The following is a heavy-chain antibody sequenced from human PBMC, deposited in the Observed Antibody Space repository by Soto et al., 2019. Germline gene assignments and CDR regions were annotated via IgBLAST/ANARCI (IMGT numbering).Heavy chain of an antibody. CDR3: ARLPWADYGGIFDP. CDR2: IYYSGST. D-gene: IGHD4-17*01. CDR1: GGSISSGDYY. J-gene: IGHJ5*02. V-gene: IGHV4-30-4*02. Sequence: PSETLSLTCTVSGGSISSGDYYWSWIRQPPGKGLEWIGYIYYSGSTYYNPSLKSRVTISVDTSKNQFSLKLSSVTAADTALYYCARLPWADYGGIFDPWGQGTLVTVSS.